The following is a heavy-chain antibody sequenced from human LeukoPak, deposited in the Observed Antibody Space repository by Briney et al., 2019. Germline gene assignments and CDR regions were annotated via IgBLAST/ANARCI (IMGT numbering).Heavy chain of an antibody. V-gene: IGHV4-39*07. CDR1: GDSIGRINYF. D-gene: IGHD2-15*01. CDR2: MSYSAHY. Sequence: SETLSLTCTISGDSIGRINYFWGWIRQPPGKGLEWIVSMSYSAHYYYNPSLKSRITTSIATSKIQLSLNLKSVTAADTAVYYCARDRDVDDFDSWGHGTLVTVS. CDR3: ARDRDVDDFDS. J-gene: IGHJ4*01.